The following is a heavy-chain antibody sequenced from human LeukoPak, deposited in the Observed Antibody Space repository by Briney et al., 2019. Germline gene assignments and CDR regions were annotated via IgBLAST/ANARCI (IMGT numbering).Heavy chain of an antibody. Sequence: GASVKVSCKASRYTFTDYYIHWVRQAPGQGLEWMGWINPNSGGTNYAQKFQGRVTMTRDTSISTAYMELSRLRSDDTAVYYCARGRYFDWFNFDPWGQGTLVTVSS. D-gene: IGHD3-9*01. J-gene: IGHJ5*02. CDR1: RYTFTDYY. CDR2: INPNSGGT. CDR3: ARGRYFDWFNFDP. V-gene: IGHV1-2*02.